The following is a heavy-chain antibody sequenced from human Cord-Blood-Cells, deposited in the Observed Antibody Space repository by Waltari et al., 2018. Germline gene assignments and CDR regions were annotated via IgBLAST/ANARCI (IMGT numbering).Heavy chain of an antibody. Sequence: QLQLQESGPGLVKPSETLSLTCTVPGGPISSSSYYWAWIRQRPGKGLEWIGSIYYSGSTYYNPSLKSRVTISVDTSKNQFSLKLSSVTAADTAVYYCARLLGVGDAFDIWGQGTMVTVSS. J-gene: IGHJ3*02. CDR1: GGPISSSSYY. D-gene: IGHD3-3*01. CDR2: IYYSGST. V-gene: IGHV4-39*07. CDR3: ARLLGVGDAFDI.